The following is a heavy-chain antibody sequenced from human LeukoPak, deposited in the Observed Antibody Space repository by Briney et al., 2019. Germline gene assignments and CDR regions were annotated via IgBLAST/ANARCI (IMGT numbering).Heavy chain of an antibody. V-gene: IGHV3-23*01. CDR2: ISDSGGST. Sequence: GGSLRLSCAASGFTFSNYDMSWVRQAPGKGPEWVSSISDSGGSTYYADSVKGRFTISRDNSKNTLYLQMTNLRAADTAVYYCAKDLSRAVAADWFDPWDQGSLVTVSS. J-gene: IGHJ5*02. CDR1: GFTFSNYD. D-gene: IGHD6-19*01. CDR3: AKDLSRAVAADWFDP.